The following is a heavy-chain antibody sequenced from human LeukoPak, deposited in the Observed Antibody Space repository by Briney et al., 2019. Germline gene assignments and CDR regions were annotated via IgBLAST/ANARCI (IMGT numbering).Heavy chain of an antibody. CDR3: AIDRGDGGNENFIDY. J-gene: IGHJ4*02. CDR2: INPNSGGT. V-gene: IGHV1-2*02. CDR1: GYTFTGYY. D-gene: IGHD4-23*01. Sequence: ASAEVSCKASGYTFTGYYIQWGREAPGQRLECMGWINPNSGGTNYAQKFPGTVTMTRDTSISTAYMELSRLRSDDTAVYYCAIDRGDGGNENFIDYWGQGTLVTVSS.